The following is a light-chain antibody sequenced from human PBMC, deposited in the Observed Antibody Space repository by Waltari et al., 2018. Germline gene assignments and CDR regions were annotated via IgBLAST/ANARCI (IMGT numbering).Light chain of an antibody. CDR3: QNHERLPAT. CDR1: QSIGRY. CDR2: EAS. Sequence: EIMLTQSPGTLSLSPGERATLSCRASQSIGRYLVWYQQKPGQAPRLLMYEASRRATGIPDRFSGSGSGTDFSLTISRLEPEDFAVYYCQNHERLPATFGQGTKVETK. J-gene: IGKJ1*01. V-gene: IGKV3-20*01.